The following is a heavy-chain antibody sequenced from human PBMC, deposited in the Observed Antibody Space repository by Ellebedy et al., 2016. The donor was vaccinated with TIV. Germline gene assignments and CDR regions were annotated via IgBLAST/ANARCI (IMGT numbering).Heavy chain of an antibody. V-gene: IGHV1-2*02. CDR3: ARDSVEMATTPIFDY. J-gene: IGHJ4*02. CDR1: GYTFTCYY. D-gene: IGHD5-24*01. Sequence: ASVKVSCKASGYTFTCYYMHWVRQAPGQGLEWMGWINPNSGGTDYAQKFQGRVTMTRDTSISTAYMELSRLRSDDTAVYYCARDSVEMATTPIFDYWGQGTLVTVSS. CDR2: INPNSGGT.